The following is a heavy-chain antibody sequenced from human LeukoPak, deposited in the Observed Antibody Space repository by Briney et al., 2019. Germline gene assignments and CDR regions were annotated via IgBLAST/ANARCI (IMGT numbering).Heavy chain of an antibody. J-gene: IGHJ4*02. CDR1: GFTFSSYG. CDR2: ISYDGSNK. Sequence: GGSLRLSCAASGFTFSSYGMHWVRQAPGKGLEWVAVISYDGSNKYYADSVKGRFTISRDNAKNSLYLQMNSLRAEDTAVYYCASGSSSWFIDYWGQGTLVTVSS. D-gene: IGHD6-13*01. CDR3: ASGSSSWFIDY. V-gene: IGHV3-30*03.